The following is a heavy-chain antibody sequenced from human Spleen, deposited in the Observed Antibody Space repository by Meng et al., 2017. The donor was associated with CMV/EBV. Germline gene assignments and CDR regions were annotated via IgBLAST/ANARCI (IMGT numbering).Heavy chain of an antibody. CDR3: ARELDAFDI. CDR2: ISGSGGST. J-gene: IGHJ3*02. V-gene: IGHV3-23*01. CDR1: GFTFSSYA. Sequence: GESLKISCAASGFTFSSYAMSWVRQAPGKGLEWVSAISGSGGSTYYADSVKGRFTISRGNSKNTLYLQMNSLRAEDTAVYYCARELDAFDIWGQGTMVTVSS.